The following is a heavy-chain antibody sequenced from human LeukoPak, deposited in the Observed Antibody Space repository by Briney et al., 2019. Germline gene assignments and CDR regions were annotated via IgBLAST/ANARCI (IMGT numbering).Heavy chain of an antibody. CDR3: AKDLGRYRNNYFDY. J-gene: IGHJ4*02. D-gene: IGHD1-26*01. CDR2: ISPNSGGT. V-gene: IGHV1-2*02. CDR1: GYTFTDYY. Sequence: ASVKVSCKASGYTFTDYYIHWVRQAPGQGLEWMGWISPNSGGTHYAQKFLGRVTMTRDTSISTAYMELSRLRSDDTAVYYCAKDLGRYRNNYFDYWGQGTLVTVSS.